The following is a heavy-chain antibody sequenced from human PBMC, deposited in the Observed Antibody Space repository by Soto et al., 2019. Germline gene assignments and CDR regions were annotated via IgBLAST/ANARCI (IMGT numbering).Heavy chain of an antibody. J-gene: IGHJ4*02. D-gene: IGHD1-7*01. CDR2: INAGNSDT. CDR3: ATSGTIILLDY. V-gene: IGHV1-3*01. Sequence: ASVKVSCKASGYIVINYPMQWVRPAPGQRLEWTGWINAGNSDTEYPQRFQERVTITRDMSTSTAYMELSSLRSEDTAVYYCATSGTIILLDYWGQGTLVTVSS. CDR1: GYIVINYP.